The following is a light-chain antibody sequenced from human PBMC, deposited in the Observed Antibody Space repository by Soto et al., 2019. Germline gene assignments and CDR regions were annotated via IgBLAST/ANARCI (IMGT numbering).Light chain of an antibody. CDR2: EVS. V-gene: IGLV2-14*01. CDR3: SSYTTTSTRFL. CDR1: SRDVGAYNY. J-gene: IGLJ3*02. Sequence: QSALTQPASVSGSPGQSITVSCTGTSRDVGAYNYVSWYQQHPGKAPKLIIYEVSYRPSGVSGRFSASKSGNTASRTTSGLQAEDEADYYCSSYTTTSTRFLFGGGTKLTVL.